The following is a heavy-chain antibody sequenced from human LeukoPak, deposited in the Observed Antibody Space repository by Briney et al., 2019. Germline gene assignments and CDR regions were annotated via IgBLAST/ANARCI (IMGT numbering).Heavy chain of an antibody. V-gene: IGHV3-74*01. J-gene: IGHJ1*01. CDR1: GFSFSSYW. CDR3: ARAPSEIGGYYPEYFRH. D-gene: IGHD3-22*01. CDR2: IKSDGKT. Sequence: PGGSLRLSCAASGFSFSSYWMHWVRQATGKGLVWVSRIKSDGKTNYADSVKGRFTISRDNAKNTVSLQMNSPRAEDTGVYYCARAPSEIGGYYPEYFRHWGQGTLVTVSS.